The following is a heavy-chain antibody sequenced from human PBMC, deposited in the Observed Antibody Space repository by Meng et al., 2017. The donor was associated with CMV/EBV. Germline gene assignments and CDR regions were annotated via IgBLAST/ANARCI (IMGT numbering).Heavy chain of an antibody. J-gene: IGHJ5*02. CDR2: ISYDGSNK. V-gene: IGHV3-30*04. D-gene: IGHD6-6*01. CDR3: ARLPIIAARLNSVWFDP. CDR1: GFTFSSYA. Sequence: GESLKISCAASGFTFSSYAMHWVRQAPGKGLEWVAVISYDGSNKYYADSVKGRFTISRDNSKTTLYLQMNSLRAEDTAVYYCARLPIIAARLNSVWFDPWGQGTLVTVSS.